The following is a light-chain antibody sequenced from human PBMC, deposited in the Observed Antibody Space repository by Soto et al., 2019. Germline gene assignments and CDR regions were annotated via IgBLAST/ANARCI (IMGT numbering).Light chain of an antibody. V-gene: IGKV1-12*01. Sequence: DIQMTQSPSSISASVGDRVTITCRASQPISSWLAWYQQVPGQAPYLLIYPASTLQSGVPSRFSGSGSGTKFTLTIASLQPDDFATYYCQQYETFSGTFGPGTKVDIK. CDR3: QQYETFSGT. J-gene: IGKJ1*01. CDR2: PAS. CDR1: QPISSW.